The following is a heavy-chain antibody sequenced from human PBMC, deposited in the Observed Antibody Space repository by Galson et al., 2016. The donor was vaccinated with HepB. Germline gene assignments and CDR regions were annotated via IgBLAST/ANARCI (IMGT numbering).Heavy chain of an antibody. CDR1: GFTFSSYW. J-gene: IGHJ3*02. CDR3: ARTLPRAGAFDI. V-gene: IGHV3-74*01. CDR2: INSDGSIT. Sequence: CAASGFTFSSYWMHWVRQAPGKGLVWVSRINSDGSITTYADSVKGRFTISRDNAKNSLYLQMNSLRAEDTAVYYCARTLPRAGAFDIWGQGTMVTVSS.